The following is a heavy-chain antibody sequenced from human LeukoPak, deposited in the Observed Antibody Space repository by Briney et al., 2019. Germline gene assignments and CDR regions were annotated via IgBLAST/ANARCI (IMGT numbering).Heavy chain of an antibody. J-gene: IGHJ4*02. CDR3: SKEGVRCCHDDY. D-gene: IGHD2-2*01. V-gene: IGHV3-30*02. CDR1: GFTFSSSG. CDR2: IHYDGSIK. Sequence: GGSLRLSCAASGFTFSSSGLPWVRQAPDKGLEWVAFIHYDGSIKYYADSVKGRFTISRDNSKNTLYLQMDSLRGEDTAVYYCSKEGVRCCHDDYWGRGTLVTVSS.